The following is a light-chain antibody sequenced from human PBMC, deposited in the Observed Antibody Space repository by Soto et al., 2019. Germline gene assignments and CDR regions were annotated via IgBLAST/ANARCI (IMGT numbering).Light chain of an antibody. CDR1: SSDVGGYSY. J-gene: IGLJ2*01. Sequence: QSALTQPASVSGSPGQSITISCTGTSSDVGGYSYVSWYQQHPGKAPKLMIYYVSNRPSGVSNRFSGSKSGNPASLTISGLQAEDEADYYCSSYTSSSTLVVFGGGTKLTVL. CDR2: YVS. V-gene: IGLV2-14*03. CDR3: SSYTSSSTLVV.